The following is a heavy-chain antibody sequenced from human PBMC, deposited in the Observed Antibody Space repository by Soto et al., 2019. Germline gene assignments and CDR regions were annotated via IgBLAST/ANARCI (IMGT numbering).Heavy chain of an antibody. Sequence: PSETLSLTCTVSGGSISSYYWSWIRQPAGKVLEWIGRIYTSGSTNYNPSLKSRVTMSVDTAKNQSSLKLSSVTAADTAVYYCARDQGCDDSSDYYYRAFDIWGQGTMVNVSS. D-gene: IGHD3-22*01. CDR3: ARDQGCDDSSDYYYRAFDI. J-gene: IGHJ3*02. V-gene: IGHV4-4*07. CDR2: IYTSGST. CDR1: GGSISSYY.